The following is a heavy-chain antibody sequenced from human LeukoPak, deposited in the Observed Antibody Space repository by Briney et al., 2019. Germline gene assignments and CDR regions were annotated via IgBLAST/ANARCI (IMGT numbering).Heavy chain of an antibody. J-gene: IGHJ4*02. CDR2: ISGSGGST. D-gene: IGHD2-15*01. Sequence: SCKASGGTFSSYAMSWVRQAPGKGLEWVSAISGSGGSTYYADSVKGRFTISRDNSKNTLYLQMNSLRAEDTAVYYCAKASDLLRFFDYWGQGTLVTVSS. CDR3: AKASDLLRFFDY. V-gene: IGHV3-23*01. CDR1: GGTFSSYA.